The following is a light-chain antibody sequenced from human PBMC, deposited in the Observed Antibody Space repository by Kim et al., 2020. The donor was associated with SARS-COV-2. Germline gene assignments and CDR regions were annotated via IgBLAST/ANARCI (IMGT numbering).Light chain of an antibody. CDR3: QQRSNWPPT. CDR2: DAS. V-gene: IGKV3-11*01. CDR1: QSVSSY. Sequence: LSPGDRATLSCRASQSVSSYLAWYQQKPGQAPRLLIYDASNRATGIPARFSGSGSGTDFTLTISSLEPVDFSVYYCQQRSNWPPTFGQGTKVDIK. J-gene: IGKJ1*01.